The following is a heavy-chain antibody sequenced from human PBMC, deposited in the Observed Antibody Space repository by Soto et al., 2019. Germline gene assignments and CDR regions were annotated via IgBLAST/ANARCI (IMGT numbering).Heavy chain of an antibody. Sequence: GGSLRLSCAASGFTFSSYAMSWVRQAPGKGLEWVSAISGSGGSTYYADSVKGRFTISRDNSKNTLYLQMNSLRAEDTAVYYCAKLEYPSFPLLPYGDYVDSWGQGPLVTVSS. CDR1: GFTFSSYA. V-gene: IGHV3-23*01. CDR2: ISGSGGST. D-gene: IGHD4-17*01. CDR3: AKLEYPSFPLLPYGDYVDS. J-gene: IGHJ4*02.